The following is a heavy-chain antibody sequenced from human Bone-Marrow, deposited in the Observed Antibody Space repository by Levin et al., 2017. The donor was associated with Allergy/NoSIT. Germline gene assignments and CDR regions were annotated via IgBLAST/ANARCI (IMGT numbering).Heavy chain of an antibody. CDR2: ISGSGMST. CDR1: DVTFNIYT. Sequence: PGGSLRLSCEASDVTFNIYTMSWVRQAPGGGLEWVAAISGSGMSTYYAESVKGRFTISRDNSKSRVFLNMTSLRIGDTAVYFCGRDVAFRESVRIDHWGQGTLVTVAS. CDR3: GRDVAFRESVRIDH. V-gene: IGHV3-23*01. D-gene: IGHD2-15*01. J-gene: IGHJ4*02.